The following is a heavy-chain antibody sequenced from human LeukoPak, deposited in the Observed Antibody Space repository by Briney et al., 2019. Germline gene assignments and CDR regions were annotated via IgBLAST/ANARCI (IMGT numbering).Heavy chain of an antibody. Sequence: SETLSLTCAVYGGSFSGYYWSWIRQPPGKGLEWIGSIYYSGSTYYNPSLKSRVTISVDTSKNQFSLKLSSVTAADTAIYYCARESVHTYVVDNFFDPWGQGTVVTVSS. V-gene: IGHV4-34*01. J-gene: IGHJ5*02. CDR2: IYYSGST. D-gene: IGHD2-21*01. CDR3: ARESVHTYVVDNFFDP. CDR1: GGSFSGYY.